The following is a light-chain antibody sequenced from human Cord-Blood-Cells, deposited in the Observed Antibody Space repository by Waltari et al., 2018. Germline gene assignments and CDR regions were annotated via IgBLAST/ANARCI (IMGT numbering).Light chain of an antibody. Sequence: QSALTQPASVSGSPGQSITISCTGTRSDVGSSNLLSWYQQHPGKAPKRMIYEFSKRPSGVSNRFSGSKSGNTASLTISGLQAEDEADYYCCSYAGSSWVFGGGTKLTVL. CDR3: CSYAGSSWV. V-gene: IGLV2-23*02. J-gene: IGLJ3*02. CDR2: EFS. CDR1: RSDVGSSNL.